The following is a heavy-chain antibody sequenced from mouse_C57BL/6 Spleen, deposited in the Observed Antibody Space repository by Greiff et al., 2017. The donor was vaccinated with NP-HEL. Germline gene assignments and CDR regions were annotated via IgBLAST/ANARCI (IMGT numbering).Heavy chain of an antibody. V-gene: IGHV1-69*01. Sequence: QVQLQQSGAELVMPGASVKLSCKASGYTFTSYWMHWVKQRPGQGLEWIGEIDPSDSYTNYNQKFKGKSTLTVDKSSSTAYMQLSSLTSEDSAVYYCASYDYDLFAYWGQGTLVTVSA. D-gene: IGHD2-4*01. J-gene: IGHJ3*01. CDR3: ASYDYDLFAY. CDR2: IDPSDSYT. CDR1: GYTFTSYW.